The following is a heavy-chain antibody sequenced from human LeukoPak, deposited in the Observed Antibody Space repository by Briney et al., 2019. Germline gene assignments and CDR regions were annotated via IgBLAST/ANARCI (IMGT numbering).Heavy chain of an antibody. CDR1: GYTFTSYG. D-gene: IGHD6-13*01. V-gene: IGHV1-18*01. CDR2: ISAYNGNT. CDR3: ARDSSRPAFEVALGYYYDMDV. Sequence: ASVKVSCKASGYTFTSYGISWVRQAPGQGLEWMGWISAYNGNTNYAQKLQGRVTMTTDTSASTAYMELRSLRSDDTAVYYCARDSSRPAFEVALGYYYDMDVWGQGTTVTVSS. J-gene: IGHJ6*02.